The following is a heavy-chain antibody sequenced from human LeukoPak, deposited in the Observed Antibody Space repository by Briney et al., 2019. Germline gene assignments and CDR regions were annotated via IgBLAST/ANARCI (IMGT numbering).Heavy chain of an antibody. CDR1: GFTFSTHD. CDR2: ISSRSSTI. Sequence: GGSLRLSCAASGFTFSTHDLNWVRQAPGKGLEWVSFISSRSSTIYYADSVKGRFTISRDNSKNTLYLQMNSLRAEDTAVYYCARVSGSSWYFDYWGQGTLVTVSS. CDR3: ARVSGSSWYFDY. J-gene: IGHJ4*02. D-gene: IGHD6-13*01. V-gene: IGHV3-48*01.